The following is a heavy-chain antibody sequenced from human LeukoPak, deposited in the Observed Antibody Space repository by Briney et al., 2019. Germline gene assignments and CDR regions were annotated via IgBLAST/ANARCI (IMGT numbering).Heavy chain of an antibody. CDR1: GFTFSNAW. CDR3: STAVAGPYYFDS. D-gene: IGHD6-19*01. CDR2: IRRETDGGTT. Sequence: GGSLRLSCAASGFTFSNAWVSWVRQAPGKGLEWVGRIRRETDGGTTDYAAPVKGRFTISRDDSKNTLYLQMNSLKTEDTGVYYCSTAVAGPYYFDSWGQGTLVTVSS. V-gene: IGHV3-15*01. J-gene: IGHJ4*02.